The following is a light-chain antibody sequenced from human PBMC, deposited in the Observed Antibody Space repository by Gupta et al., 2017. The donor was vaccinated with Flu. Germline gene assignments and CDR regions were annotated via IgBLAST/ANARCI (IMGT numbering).Light chain of an antibody. V-gene: IGKV1-39*01. CDR2: TAS. CDR3: QQSYDAPWT. J-gene: IGKJ1*01. CDR1: QSISSY. Sequence: DIQMTQSPSSLSASIGDSVTITCRASQSISSYLNWYHQKPGKAPKLLIYTASSLQSGVPSRFSGSGSGTDFTLTISSLQPEDFATYYCQQSYDAPWTFGQGTKVEIK.